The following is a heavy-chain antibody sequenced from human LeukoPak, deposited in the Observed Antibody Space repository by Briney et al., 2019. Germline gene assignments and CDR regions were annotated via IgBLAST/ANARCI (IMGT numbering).Heavy chain of an antibody. D-gene: IGHD3-22*01. V-gene: IGHV3-33*06. CDR3: AKDQRISMIVVANCLDY. Sequence: GGSLRLSCAASGFTFSSYGMHWVRQAPGKGLEWVAVIWYDGSNKYYADSVKGRFTISRDNSKNTLYLQMNSLRAEDTAVYYCAKDQRISMIVVANCLDYWGQGTLVTVSS. J-gene: IGHJ4*02. CDR1: GFTFSSYG. CDR2: IWYDGSNK.